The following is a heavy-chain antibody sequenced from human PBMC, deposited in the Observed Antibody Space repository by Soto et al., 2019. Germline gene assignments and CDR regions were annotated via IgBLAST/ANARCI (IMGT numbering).Heavy chain of an antibody. CDR3: AGYYGSGSYYKINWFDP. CDR1: GGSISSYY. CDR2: IYYSGST. D-gene: IGHD3-10*01. J-gene: IGHJ5*02. V-gene: IGHV4-59*01. Sequence: SETLSLTCTVSGGSISSYYWSWIRQPPGKGLEWIGYIYYSGSTNYNPSLKSRVTISVDTSKNQFSLKLSSVTAADTAVYYCAGYYGSGSYYKINWFDPWGQGTLVTVSS.